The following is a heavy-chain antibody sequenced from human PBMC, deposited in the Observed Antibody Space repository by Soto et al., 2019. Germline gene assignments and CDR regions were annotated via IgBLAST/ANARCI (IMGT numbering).Heavy chain of an antibody. V-gene: IGHV1-8*01. J-gene: IGHJ6*03. CDR3: ARGAYYSGNYYMDV. CDR2: VNPNSGNT. Sequence: ASVKVSCKASAYTFTNYDINWVRQATGQGLEWMGWVNPNSGNTGYAQKFQGRVTMTRNTSISTANMELSSLRSEDTAVYYCARGAYYSGNYYMDVWGKGTTVTVSS. CDR1: AYTFTNYD. D-gene: IGHD3-22*01.